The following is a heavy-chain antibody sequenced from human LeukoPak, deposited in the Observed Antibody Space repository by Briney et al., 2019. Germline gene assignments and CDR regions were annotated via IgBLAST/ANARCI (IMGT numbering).Heavy chain of an antibody. CDR1: GFTFSSYG. CDR3: AKDRCFDY. CDR2: ISYDGSNK. Sequence: GGSLRLSCAASGFTFSSYGMHWVRQAPGMGLEWVAVISYDGSNKYYADSVKGRFTISRDNSKNTLYLQMNSLRAEGTAVYYCAKDRCFDYWGQGTLVTASS. J-gene: IGHJ4*02. V-gene: IGHV3-30*18. D-gene: IGHD3-16*02.